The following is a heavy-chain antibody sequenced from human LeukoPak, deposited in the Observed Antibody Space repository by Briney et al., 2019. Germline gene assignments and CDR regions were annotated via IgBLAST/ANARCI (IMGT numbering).Heavy chain of an antibody. CDR3: ARGHYGMDV. CDR2: INQDGSEK. CDR1: GFTFSTFW. J-gene: IGHJ6*02. V-gene: IGHV3-7*03. Sequence: GGSLRLSCAASGFTFSTFWMSLVRQAPGKGLEWVANINQDGSEKYYVDSGKGRFTISRDNAKNSLYLEMNSLRAEDTAVYYCARGHYGMDVWGQGTTVTVSS.